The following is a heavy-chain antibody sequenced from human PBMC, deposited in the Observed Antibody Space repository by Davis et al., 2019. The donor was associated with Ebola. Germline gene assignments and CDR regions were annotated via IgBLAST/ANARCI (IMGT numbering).Heavy chain of an antibody. CDR3: AKLRDDFWSGPDAFDI. CDR2: ISGSGGST. Sequence: GESLKISCAASGFTFSSYAMSWVRQAPGKGLEWVSAISGSGGSTYYADSVKGRFTISRDNSKNTLYLQMNSLRAEDTAVYYCAKLRDDFWSGPDAFDIWGQGTMVTVSS. CDR1: GFTFSSYA. D-gene: IGHD3-3*01. V-gene: IGHV3-23*01. J-gene: IGHJ3*02.